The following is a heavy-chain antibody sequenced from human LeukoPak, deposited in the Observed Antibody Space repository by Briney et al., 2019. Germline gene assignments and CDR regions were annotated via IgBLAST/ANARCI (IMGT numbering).Heavy chain of an antibody. CDR3: ARIVVDTAMAQLGMDV. D-gene: IGHD5-18*01. J-gene: IGHJ6*02. V-gene: IGHV4-31*03. CDR1: GGSISSGGYY. CDR2: IYYSGST. Sequence: PSQTLSLTCTVSGGSISSGGYYWSWIRQHPGKGLEWIGYIYYSGSTYYNPSLKSRVTISVDTSKNQFSVKLSSVTAADTAVYYRARIVVDTAMAQLGMDVWGQGTTVTVSS.